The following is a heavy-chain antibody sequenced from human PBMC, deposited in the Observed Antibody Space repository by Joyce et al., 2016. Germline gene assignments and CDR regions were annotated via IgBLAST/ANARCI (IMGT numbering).Heavy chain of an antibody. CDR2: IYHNGST. Sequence: QLQLQESGSGLVKPSQTLSLTCAVSGASVSSGGYSWSWIRQPPGKGLEWIGDIYHNGSTSYNPSLKSRVTISVDRSKNQFSLKLASVTAADTAVYYCASGFNFKGRSFFVYWGQGALVTVSS. V-gene: IGHV4-30-2*01. CDR3: ASGFNFKGRSFFVY. CDR1: GASVSSGGYS. J-gene: IGHJ4*02. D-gene: IGHD3-10*01.